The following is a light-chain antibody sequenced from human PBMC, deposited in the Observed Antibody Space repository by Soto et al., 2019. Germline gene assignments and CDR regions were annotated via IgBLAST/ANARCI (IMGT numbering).Light chain of an antibody. Sequence: IVLTQSPATLSLSPGERATLSCRASQSVSRYLAWYQQKPGQAPRLLIYDASNRATGIPARFSGSGSGTDFTLTISRLEPEDFAVYYCQPRSNWPITFGQGTRLEIK. CDR3: QPRSNWPIT. V-gene: IGKV3-11*01. CDR2: DAS. CDR1: QSVSRY. J-gene: IGKJ5*01.